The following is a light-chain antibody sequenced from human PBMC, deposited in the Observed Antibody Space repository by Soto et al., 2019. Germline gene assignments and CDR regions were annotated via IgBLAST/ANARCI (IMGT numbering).Light chain of an antibody. Sequence: QSALTQPASVSGSPGQSITISCTGSSSDIGSYNFVSWYQQHVGKAPKLMTYEGSKRSSGVSDRFSASKSGNTASLTISGLQADDEADYYYCSHPGDPVVCGGGTQLTVL. CDR3: CSHPGDPVV. CDR2: EGS. CDR1: SSDIGSYNF. J-gene: IGLJ2*01. V-gene: IGLV2-23*01.